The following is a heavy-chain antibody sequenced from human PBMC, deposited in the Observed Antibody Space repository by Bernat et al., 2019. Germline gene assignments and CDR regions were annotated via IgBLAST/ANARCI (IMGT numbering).Heavy chain of an antibody. Sequence: QVQLVQSGAEVKKPGSSVKVSCKASGGTFSSYAISWVRQAPGQGLEWMGWINTNTGNPTYAQGFTGRFVFSLDTSVSTAYLQISSLKAEDTAVYYCARGTALIGYCSSTSCYVRWGQGTLVTVSS. CDR1: GGTFSSYA. CDR3: ARGTALIGYCSSTSCYVR. D-gene: IGHD2-2*01. CDR2: INTNTGNP. V-gene: IGHV7-4-1*02. J-gene: IGHJ4*02.